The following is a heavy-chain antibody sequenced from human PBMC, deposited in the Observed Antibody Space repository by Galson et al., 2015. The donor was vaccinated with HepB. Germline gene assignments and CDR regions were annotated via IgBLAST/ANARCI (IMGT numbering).Heavy chain of an antibody. CDR1: GLTFSSYA. V-gene: IGHV3-30-3*01. Sequence: SLRLSCAASGLTFSSYAMHWVRQAPGKGLEWVAVISYDGSNKYYADSVKGRFTISRDNSKNTLYLQMNSLRAEDTAVYYCARGARFVVGWNWFDPWGQGTLVTVSS. D-gene: IGHD2-2*01. CDR2: ISYDGSNK. CDR3: ARGARFVVGWNWFDP. J-gene: IGHJ5*02.